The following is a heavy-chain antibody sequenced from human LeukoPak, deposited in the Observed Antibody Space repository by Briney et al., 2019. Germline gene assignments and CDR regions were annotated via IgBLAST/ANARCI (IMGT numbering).Heavy chain of an antibody. CDR3: ARDPSGYFNY. CDR1: GGSISSGNYY. CDR2: IYYSGST. J-gene: IGHJ4*02. D-gene: IGHD3-22*01. Sequence: SETLSLTCTVSGGSISSGNYYWSWIRQPPGKGLDWIGYIYYSGSTNYNPSLKSRVTISVDTSKNQFSLRLSSVTAADTAVYYCARDPSGYFNYWGQGTLATVSS. V-gene: IGHV4-61*01.